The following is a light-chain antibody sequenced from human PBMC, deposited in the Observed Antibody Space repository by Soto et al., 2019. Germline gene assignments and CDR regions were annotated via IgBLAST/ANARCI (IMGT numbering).Light chain of an antibody. CDR3: SSYAGTNTDVV. CDR2: EVS. Sequence: QSVLTQPPSASGSPGQSVTISCTGTSSDVGGYGYVSWYQQHPGKAPKLMIFEVSKRSSGVPDRFSGSKSGNTASLTVSGLQAEDEADYYCSSYAGTNTDVVFGGGTKVTFL. V-gene: IGLV2-8*01. CDR1: SSDVGGYGY. J-gene: IGLJ2*01.